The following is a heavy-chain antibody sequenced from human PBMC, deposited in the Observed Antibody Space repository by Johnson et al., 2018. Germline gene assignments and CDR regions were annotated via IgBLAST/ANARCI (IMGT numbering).Heavy chain of an antibody. V-gene: IGHV4-59*01. Sequence: QVQLQESGPGLVKPSETLSLTCTVSGGSISSYYWSWIRQPPGKGLEWIGYIYYSGSTTYNPYLTSRVTISVDTSKNQFSLKLSSVTAADTAVYYCARVGGMYQLLWYYYGMDVWGQGTTVTVSS. CDR3: ARVGGMYQLLWYYYGMDV. D-gene: IGHD2-2*01. CDR1: GGSISSYY. J-gene: IGHJ6*02. CDR2: IYYSGST.